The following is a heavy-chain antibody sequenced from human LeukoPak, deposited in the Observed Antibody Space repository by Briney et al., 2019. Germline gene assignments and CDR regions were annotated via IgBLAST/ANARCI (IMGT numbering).Heavy chain of an antibody. J-gene: IGHJ6*02. CDR2: INPSGGST. V-gene: IGHV1-46*01. CDR3: ARESNYYYGMDV. Sequence: RASVQVSCKASGGTFSSYAISWVRQAPGQGLEWMGIINPSGGSTNYAQKFQGRVTMTRDTSTSTVYMELSSLRSEDTAVYYCARESNYYYGMDVWGQGTTVTVSS. CDR1: GGTFSSYA. D-gene: IGHD3-10*01.